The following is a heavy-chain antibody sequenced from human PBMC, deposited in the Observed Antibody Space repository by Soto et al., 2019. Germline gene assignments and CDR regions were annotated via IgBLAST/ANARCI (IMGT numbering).Heavy chain of an antibody. CDR1: GFTFSSYA. CDR2: IRSSGSST. D-gene: IGHD6-19*01. V-gene: IGHV3-23*01. CDR3: AKVVQWLALDY. J-gene: IGHJ4*02. Sequence: GGSLRLSCAASGFTFSSYAMSWVRQAPGKGLEWVSVIRSSGSSTYYADSVKGRFTISRDNSKNTLYLQMNSLRAEDTAGYYCAKVVQWLALDYWGQGTPVTVSS.